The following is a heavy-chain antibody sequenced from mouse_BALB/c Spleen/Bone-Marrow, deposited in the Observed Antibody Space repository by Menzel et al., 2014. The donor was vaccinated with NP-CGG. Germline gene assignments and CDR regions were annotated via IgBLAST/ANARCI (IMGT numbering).Heavy chain of an antibody. V-gene: IGHV1-54*01. CDR2: INPGIGGT. CDR1: GYAFTNYL. CDR3: ARFTRDY. J-gene: IGHJ2*01. Sequence: QVQLQQSVDEMVRPGTSVKVSCKASGYAFTNYLIEWFKQRPGQGLEWIGRINPGIGGTTYNAKFKGKATLTADKSSATAYMQLSSLTSDDSAVYFCARFTRDYWGQGTTLTVSS.